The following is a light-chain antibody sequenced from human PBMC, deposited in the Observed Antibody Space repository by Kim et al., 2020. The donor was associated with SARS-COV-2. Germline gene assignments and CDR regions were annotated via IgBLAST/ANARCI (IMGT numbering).Light chain of an antibody. J-gene: IGLJ3*02. CDR2: DVS. CDR1: NSDIGGYNS. V-gene: IGLV2-14*03. CDR3: SSYTRSSTLV. Sequence: QSALTQPASVSGSPGQSITISCTGANSDIGGYNSVSWYQQHPGKTPKLMIYDVSKRPSGVSDRFSGSKSGYTASLTISGLQAEDEADYYCSSYTRSSTLVFGGGTQLTVL.